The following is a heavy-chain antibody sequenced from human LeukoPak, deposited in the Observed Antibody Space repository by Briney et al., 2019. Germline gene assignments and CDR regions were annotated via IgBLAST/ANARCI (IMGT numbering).Heavy chain of an antibody. D-gene: IGHD3-10*01. V-gene: IGHV1-2*02. CDR2: INPNSGGT. J-gene: IGHJ4*02. CDR1: GYTFTGYY. Sequence: ASVKVSCKASGYTFTGYYMHWVRQAPGQGLEWMGWINPNSGGTNYAQKFQGRVTMTRDTSISTAYMELSRLRSDDTVVYYCARTRGAMAFTDYWGQGTLVTVSS. CDR3: ARTRGAMAFTDY.